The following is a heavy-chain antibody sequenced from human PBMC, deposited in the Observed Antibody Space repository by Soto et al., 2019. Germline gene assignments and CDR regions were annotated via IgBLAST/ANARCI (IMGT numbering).Heavy chain of an antibody. CDR1: GYTFTSHN. D-gene: IGHD6-6*01. J-gene: IGHJ6*03. CDR2: MNPNSGNA. CDR3: ARRMSSSQFYYYMDV. V-gene: IGHV1-8*01. Sequence: QVQLVQSGAEVKKPGASVKVSCKASGYTFTSHNIVWVRQASRQELEWVGGMNPNSGNADYAQKFQGRVTMTRDTSISTAYMELSSLRSEDTAVYYCARRMSSSQFYYYMDVWGKGTTVTVSS.